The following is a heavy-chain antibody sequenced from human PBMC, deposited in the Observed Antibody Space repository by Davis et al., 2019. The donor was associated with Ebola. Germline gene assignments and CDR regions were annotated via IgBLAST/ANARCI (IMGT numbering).Heavy chain of an antibody. CDR2: IYYTGST. CDR1: GGSISSSGYY. V-gene: IGHV4-39*01. CDR3: ARGSAGWAAVSGYSYGRRYYYYGMDV. D-gene: IGHD5-18*01. Sequence: SETLSLTCTVSGGSISSSGYYWGWIRQPPGKGLEWIGSIYYTGSTYYNPSLKSRVTISVDTSKNQFSLKLSSVTAADTAVYYCARGSAGWAAVSGYSYGRRYYYYGMDVWGQGTTVTVSS. J-gene: IGHJ6*02.